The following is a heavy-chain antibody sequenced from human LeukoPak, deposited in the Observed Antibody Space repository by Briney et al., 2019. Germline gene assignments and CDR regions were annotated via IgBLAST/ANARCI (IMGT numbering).Heavy chain of an antibody. CDR2: MYDSGST. J-gene: IGHJ4*02. D-gene: IGHD3-10*01. Sequence: PSETLSLTCTVSGVSLSSSSYYWGWIRQPPGKGLEWIGSMYDSGSTYYNPSLKSRVTISVDTSKNQFSLKLSSVTAADTAVYYCVRRLFGEPRVDYWGQGTLVTVSA. V-gene: IGHV4-39*01. CDR3: VRRLFGEPRVDY. CDR1: GVSLSSSSYY.